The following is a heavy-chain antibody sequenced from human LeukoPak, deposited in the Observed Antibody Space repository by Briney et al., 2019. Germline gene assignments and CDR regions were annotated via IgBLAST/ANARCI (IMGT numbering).Heavy chain of an antibody. CDR3: ARDRSYGAAEFDP. V-gene: IGHV3-64*01. D-gene: IGHD1-26*01. CDR1: GFTFSSYA. CDR2: ISSNGGST. Sequence: PGGSLRLSCAASGFTFSSYAMHWVRQAPGKGLEYVSTISSNGGSTYYANSVEGRFTISRDNSKNTLYLQMGSLRAEDMAVYYCARDRSYGAAEFDPWGQGTLVTV. J-gene: IGHJ5*02.